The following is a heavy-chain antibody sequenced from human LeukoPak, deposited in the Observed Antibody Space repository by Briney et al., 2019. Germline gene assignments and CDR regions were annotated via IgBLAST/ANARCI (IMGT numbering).Heavy chain of an antibody. V-gene: IGHV1-2*02. CDR3: ARGSDNLTGYYTPRRFAFDI. J-gene: IGHJ3*02. CDR2: INPNSGDT. Sequence: ASVKVSCKTSGYTFSDYYIHWIRQAPGQGLEWVGWINPNSGDTDYAQKFQGRVTVTRDTSISTAYMELSRLRSDDTAVCFCARGSDNLTGYYTPRRFAFDIWGQGTMITVSS. D-gene: IGHD3-9*01. CDR1: GYTFSDYY.